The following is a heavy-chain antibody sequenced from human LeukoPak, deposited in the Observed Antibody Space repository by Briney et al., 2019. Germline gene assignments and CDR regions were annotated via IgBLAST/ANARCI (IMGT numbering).Heavy chain of an antibody. D-gene: IGHD5-18*01. V-gene: IGHV5-51*01. CDR1: GYSFTNYW. CDR2: INPGGSHI. CDR3: ARKNPTALRNNWFDP. J-gene: IGHJ5*02. Sequence: PGESLKISCKGSGYSFTNYWIAWVRQMPGKGLEWMGAINPGGSHIRYSPSFQGQVTILTDKSISTAYLQWSSLKASDTAIYYCARKNPTALRNNWFDPWGQGTLVTVSS.